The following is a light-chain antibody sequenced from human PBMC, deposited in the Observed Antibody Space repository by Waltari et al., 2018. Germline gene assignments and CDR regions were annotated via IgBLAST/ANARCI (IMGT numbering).Light chain of an antibody. CDR3: CSYAGSSTWV. CDR1: SSDVGSYNL. CDR2: EGS. Sequence: QSALTQPASVSGSPGQSITISCTGTSSDVGSYNLVSWYQQHPGKPPNVMIYEGSKRPSGVSNRVSGSKSGNTASLTISGRQAEDEADYYCCSYAGSSTWVFGGGTKLTVL. V-gene: IGLV2-23*01. J-gene: IGLJ3*02.